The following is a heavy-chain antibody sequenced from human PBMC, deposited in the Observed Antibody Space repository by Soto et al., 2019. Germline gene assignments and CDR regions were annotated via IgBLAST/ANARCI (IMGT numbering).Heavy chain of an antibody. V-gene: IGHV3-11*01. J-gene: IGHJ6*02. CDR1: GFTFSDYY. D-gene: IGHD5-18*01. CDR2: ISSSGSTI. Sequence: QVQLVESGGGLVKPGGSLRLSCAASGFTFSDYYMSWIRQAPGKGLEWVSYISSSGSTIYYADSVKGRFTISRDNAKNSPYLQRSSLRAGDTAVYYCARERVDIPMVPYHYYYGMDVWGQETTVTVSS. CDR3: ARERVDIPMVPYHYYYGMDV.